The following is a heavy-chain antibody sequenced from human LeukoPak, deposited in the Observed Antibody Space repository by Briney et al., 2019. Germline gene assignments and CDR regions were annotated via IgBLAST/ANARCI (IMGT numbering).Heavy chain of an antibody. V-gene: IGHV1-69*13. D-gene: IGHD2-8*01. CDR1: GGTFSSYA. J-gene: IGHJ5*02. Sequence: ASVKVSCKASGGTFSSYAISWVRQAPGQGLEWMGGIIPIFGTANYAQKFQGRVTITADESTSTAYMELSSLRSEDTAVYYCARSPERDIVPPGGGWFDPWGQGTLVTVSS. CDR2: IIPIFGTA. CDR3: ARSPERDIVPPGGGWFDP.